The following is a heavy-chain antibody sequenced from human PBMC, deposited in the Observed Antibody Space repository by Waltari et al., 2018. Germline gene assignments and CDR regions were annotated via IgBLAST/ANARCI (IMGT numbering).Heavy chain of an antibody. CDR2: ISSSGSTI. Sequence: VQLVESGGGLVQPGGYLTLSCAASGFTFSSLEMNWVRQAPGKGLEWVSYISSSGSTIYYADSVKGRFTISRDNAKNSLYLQMNSLRAEDTAVYYCARGYSSSWYSPPIDYWGQGTLVTVSS. CDR1: GFTFSSLE. CDR3: ARGYSSSWYSPPIDY. J-gene: IGHJ4*02. D-gene: IGHD6-13*01. V-gene: IGHV3-48*03.